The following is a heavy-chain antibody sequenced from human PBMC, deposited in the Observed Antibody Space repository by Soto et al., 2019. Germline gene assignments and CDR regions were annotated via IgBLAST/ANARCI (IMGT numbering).Heavy chain of an antibody. CDR3: ARGWGRIFDY. Sequence: SETLSLTCTVSGGSISSSSCHWGWIRQPPGKGLGWMASIKYSGTTFYNQSLKNRVTLSVDTSKNQFALKLSSVTAAETAVYYCARGWGRIFDYWGQGTLVTVS. CDR2: IKYSGTT. CDR1: GGSISSSSCH. J-gene: IGHJ4*02. V-gene: IGHV4-39*01. D-gene: IGHD7-27*01.